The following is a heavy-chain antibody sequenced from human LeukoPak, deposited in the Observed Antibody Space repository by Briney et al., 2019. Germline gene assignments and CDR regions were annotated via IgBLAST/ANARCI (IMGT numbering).Heavy chain of an antibody. D-gene: IGHD3-22*01. CDR1: GFTFSSYS. CDR2: ISSSSSTI. J-gene: IGHJ4*02. V-gene: IGHV3-48*04. Sequence: GGSPRLSCAASGFTFSSYSMNWVRQAPGKGLEWVSYISSSSSTIYYADSVKGRFTISRDNAKNSLYLQMNSLRAEDTAVYYCARDPTYDSSGYYDYWGQGTLVTVSS. CDR3: ARDPTYDSSGYYDY.